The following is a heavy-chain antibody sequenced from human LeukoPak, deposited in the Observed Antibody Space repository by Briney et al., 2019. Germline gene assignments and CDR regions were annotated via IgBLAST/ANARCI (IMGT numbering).Heavy chain of an antibody. CDR1: GGSINSYN. Sequence: SETLSLTCTVSGGSINSYNWSWIRQPPGKRLEWIGYIHYTGSTHYNPSLKSRVTISVDTSKNQFFLKLSSVTAADTAVYYCARDDYGDYTLSGDYWGQGTLVTVSS. CDR3: ARDDYGDYTLSGDY. V-gene: IGHV4-59*12. CDR2: IHYTGST. D-gene: IGHD4-17*01. J-gene: IGHJ4*02.